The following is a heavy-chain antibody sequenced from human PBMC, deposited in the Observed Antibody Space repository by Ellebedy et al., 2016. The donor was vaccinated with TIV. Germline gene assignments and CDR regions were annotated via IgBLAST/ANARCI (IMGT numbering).Heavy chain of an antibody. J-gene: IGHJ4*02. Sequence: AASVKVSCKASGYTFTSYDINWVRQATGQGLEWMGWMNPNSGNTGYAQKFQGRVTITRNTSISTAYMELSSLRSEDTAVYYCARGLRWSGGSSDYWGQGTLVTVSS. CDR1: GYTFTSYD. CDR2: MNPNSGNT. D-gene: IGHD2-15*01. CDR3: ARGLRWSGGSSDY. V-gene: IGHV1-8*03.